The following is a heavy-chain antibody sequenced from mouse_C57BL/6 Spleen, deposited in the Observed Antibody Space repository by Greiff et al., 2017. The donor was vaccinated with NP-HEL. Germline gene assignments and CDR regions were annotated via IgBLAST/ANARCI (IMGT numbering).Heavy chain of an antibody. Sequence: QVQLQQPGAELVRPGSSVKLSCKASGYTFTSYWMDWVKQRPGQGLECIGNIYPSDSETHYNQKFKDKATLTVDNSSSTAYMQLSSLTSEDSAVYYCAREGYDYDRAGFAYWGQGTLVTVSA. D-gene: IGHD2-4*01. V-gene: IGHV1-61*01. CDR2: IYPSDSET. CDR1: GYTFTSYW. CDR3: AREGYDYDRAGFAY. J-gene: IGHJ3*01.